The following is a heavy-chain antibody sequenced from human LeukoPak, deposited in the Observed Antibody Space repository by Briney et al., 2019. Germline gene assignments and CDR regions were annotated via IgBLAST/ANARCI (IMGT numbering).Heavy chain of an antibody. Sequence: AGGSLRLSCEGSAFIFSGHWMNWVRQTPGKGLEWVASIKEDGSERQYVDSVKGRFSIPRDNTKGSLFLQLNSLRAEDTAVYYCARSSDTAPSTYYYGMDVWGQGTTVTVSS. J-gene: IGHJ6*02. D-gene: IGHD5-18*01. CDR2: IKEDGSER. V-gene: IGHV3-7*03. CDR3: ARSSDTAPSTYYYGMDV. CDR1: AFIFSGHW.